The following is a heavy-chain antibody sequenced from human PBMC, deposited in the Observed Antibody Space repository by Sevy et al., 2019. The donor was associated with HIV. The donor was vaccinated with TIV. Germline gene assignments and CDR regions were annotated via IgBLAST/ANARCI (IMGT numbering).Heavy chain of an antibody. CDR1: GFTFDTFW. CDR3: VRVLWDVLLVHAATPSPWLDS. CDR2: IDPRGNER. V-gene: IGHV3-7*01. D-gene: IGHD1-26*01. Sequence: GGSLRLSCAASGFTFDTFWMGWVRQAPGRGLEWVASIDPRGNERDYLDSLKGRFTISRDNAKNSLYLQMHSLKGGDTALYYCVRVLWDVLLVHAATPSPWLDSWGQGTLVTVSS. J-gene: IGHJ5*01.